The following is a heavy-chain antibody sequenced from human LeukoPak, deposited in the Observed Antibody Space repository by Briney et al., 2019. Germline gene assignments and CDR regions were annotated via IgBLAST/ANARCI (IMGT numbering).Heavy chain of an antibody. J-gene: IGHJ4*02. CDR3: ARDRSGSLY. D-gene: IGHD1-26*01. CDR1: GGSISSYY. Sequence: SETLSLTCTVSGGSISSYYWSWIRQPPGKGLEWIGYIYYSGSTNYNPSLKSRVTISVDTSKNQFSLKLSSVTAADTAVYYCARDRSGSLYWGQGTLVTVSS. V-gene: IGHV4-59*01. CDR2: IYYSGST.